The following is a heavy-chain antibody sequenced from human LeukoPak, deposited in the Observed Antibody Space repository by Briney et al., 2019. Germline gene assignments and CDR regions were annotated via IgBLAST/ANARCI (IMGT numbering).Heavy chain of an antibody. J-gene: IGHJ5*02. V-gene: IGHV1-69*04. CDR1: GGTFSSYT. CDR2: IIPILGIA. D-gene: IGHD2-2*01. Sequence: SVKVSCKASGGTFSSYTISWVRQAPGQGLEWMGRIIPILGIANYAQKFQGRVTITADKSTSTAYMELSSLRSEDTAVYYCARDQGRLDCSSTSCYWNWFDHWGQGTLVTVSS. CDR3: ARDQGRLDCSSTSCYWNWFDH.